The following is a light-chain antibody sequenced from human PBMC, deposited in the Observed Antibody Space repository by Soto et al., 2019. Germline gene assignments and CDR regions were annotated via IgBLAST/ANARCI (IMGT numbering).Light chain of an antibody. J-gene: IGKJ4*01. Sequence: EIVLTQSPGTLSLSPGERATLTCRASQSVSSSYLAWYQQRPGQAPRLLIYDASRRATDIPDRFSGSGSGTDITLTISRLEPEDFAVYSCQQYGSSPLTFGGGTKVEIK. CDR2: DAS. V-gene: IGKV3-20*01. CDR1: QSVSSSY. CDR3: QQYGSSPLT.